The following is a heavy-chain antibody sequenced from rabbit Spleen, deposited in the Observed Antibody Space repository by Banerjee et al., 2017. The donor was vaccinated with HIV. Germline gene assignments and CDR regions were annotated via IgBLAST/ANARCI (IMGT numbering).Heavy chain of an antibody. CDR2: IDPVFGIT. J-gene: IGHJ4*01. V-gene: IGHV1S7*01. CDR3: ARDGAGGSYFAL. D-gene: IGHD8-1*01. Sequence: QQLEESAGGLVQPGGSLKLSCKASGFTLSSYYMNWVRQAPGKGLEWIGYIDPVFGITYYANWVNGRFSISRENAQNTVLLQMTSLTAADTATYFCARDGAGGSYFALWGPGTLVTVS. CDR1: GFTLSSYY.